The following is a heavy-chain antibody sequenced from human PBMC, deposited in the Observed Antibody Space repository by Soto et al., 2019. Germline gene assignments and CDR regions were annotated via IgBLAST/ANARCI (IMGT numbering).Heavy chain of an antibody. Sequence: GGSLRLSCAASGFTFDDYAMHWVRQAPGKGLEWVSGISWNSGSIGYADSVKGRFTISRDNAKNSLYLQMNSLRAEDTALYYCAKDNFAVATRVFGYWGQGTLVTVSS. V-gene: IGHV3-9*01. CDR3: AKDNFAVATRVFGY. D-gene: IGHD5-12*01. CDR1: GFTFDDYA. CDR2: ISWNSGSI. J-gene: IGHJ4*02.